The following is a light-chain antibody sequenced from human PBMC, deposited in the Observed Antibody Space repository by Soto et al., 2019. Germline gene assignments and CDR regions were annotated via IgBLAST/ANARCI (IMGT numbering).Light chain of an antibody. J-gene: IGKJ1*01. CDR3: QQYGSSPQT. Sequence: EIVLTQSPVTLSLSTGETATLSCRASQTIGSTYLAWYQQKPGQAPRLLIFGSSNRATGIPDRFSGSGSGTDFTLSITRLEPEDFAVYYCQQYGSSPQTFGQGTKMDIK. V-gene: IGKV3-20*01. CDR1: QTIGSTY. CDR2: GSS.